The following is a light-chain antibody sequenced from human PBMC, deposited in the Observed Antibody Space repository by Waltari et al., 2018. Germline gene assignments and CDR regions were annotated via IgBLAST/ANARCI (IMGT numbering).Light chain of an antibody. CDR1: QSVSRA. CDR2: GAS. Sequence: EIVLTQSPGTLSLSLGERATVPCRASQSVSRALAWYQQKPGQAPRLLIYGASTRANGIPDRFSGSGSGTDFSLTISRLEPDDFAVYYCQHYLRLPVTFGQGTTVEI. CDR3: QHYLRLPVT. J-gene: IGKJ1*01. V-gene: IGKV3-20*01.